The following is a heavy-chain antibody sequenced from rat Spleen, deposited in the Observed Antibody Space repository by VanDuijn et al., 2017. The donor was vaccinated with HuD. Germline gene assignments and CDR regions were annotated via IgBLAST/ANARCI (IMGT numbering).Heavy chain of an antibody. J-gene: IGHJ3*01. Sequence: EVQLVESGGGLVQPGRSLKLSCAASGFTFSDYGMAWVRQAPTKGLEWVATINYDGGTPYYRDSVKGRFKIYRDKAKNTLYLQMDSLMSADTASYYCARHGLYNNYGWFAYWGPGTLVTVSS. V-gene: IGHV5-29*01. CDR2: INYDGGTP. D-gene: IGHD1-10*01. CDR1: GFTFSDYG. CDR3: ARHGLYNNYGWFAY.